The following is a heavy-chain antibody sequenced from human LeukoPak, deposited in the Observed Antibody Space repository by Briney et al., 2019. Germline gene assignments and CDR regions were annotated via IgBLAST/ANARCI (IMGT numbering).Heavy chain of an antibody. CDR1: GGTFSSYA. J-gene: IGHJ4*02. CDR3: ARDRSGYLDY. D-gene: IGHD6-13*01. CDR2: IIPIFGTA. Sequence: GASVKVSGKASGGTFSSYAISWVRQAPGQGLEWMGGIIPIFGTANYAQKFQGRVTITADESTSTAYMELSSLRSEDTAVYYCARDRSGYLDYWGQGTLATVSS. V-gene: IGHV1-69*13.